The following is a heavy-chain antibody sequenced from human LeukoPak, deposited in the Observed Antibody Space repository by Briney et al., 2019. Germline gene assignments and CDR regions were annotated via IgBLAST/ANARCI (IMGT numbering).Heavy chain of an antibody. V-gene: IGHV3-66*01. CDR3: ARVVIAAAGNWFDP. CDR1: GFTVSSNY. D-gene: IGHD6-13*01. CDR2: IYSGGST. J-gene: IGHJ5*02. Sequence: GGSLRLSCAASGFTVSSNYMSWVRQAPGKGLEWVSVIYSGGSTYYADSVKGRFTISRDNSKNTLYLQMNSLRAEDTAVYYCARVVIAAAGNWFDPWGQGTLVTVSS.